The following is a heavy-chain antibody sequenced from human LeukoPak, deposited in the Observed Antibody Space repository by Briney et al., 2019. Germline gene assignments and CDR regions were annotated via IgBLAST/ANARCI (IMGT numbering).Heavy chain of an antibody. J-gene: IGHJ3*02. Sequence: VASVKVSCTASGYTFTSYDINWVRQATGQGLEWMGWMNPNSGNTGYAQKFQGRVTMTRNTSISTAYMELSSLRSEDTAVYYCASRSSRIAAQDAFDIWGQGTMVTVSS. CDR3: ASRSSRIAAQDAFDI. D-gene: IGHD6-13*01. CDR2: MNPNSGNT. CDR1: GYTFTSYD. V-gene: IGHV1-8*01.